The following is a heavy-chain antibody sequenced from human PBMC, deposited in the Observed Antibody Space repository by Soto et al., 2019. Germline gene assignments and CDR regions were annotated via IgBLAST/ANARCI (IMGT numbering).Heavy chain of an antibody. J-gene: IGHJ6*02. CDR3: SHTITRLRYCSGGSCYSNYYYYGMDV. CDR2: IYWDDDK. D-gene: IGHD2-15*01. CDR1: GFSLSTSGVG. V-gene: IGHV2-5*02. Sequence: QITLKESGPTLVKPTQTLTLTCTFSGFSLSTSGVGVGWIRQPPGKALEWLALIYWDDDKRYSPSLKSRLTITNDTYKTQVVLTMTNMDPVDTATYYCSHTITRLRYCSGGSCYSNYYYYGMDVWGQGTTVTVSS.